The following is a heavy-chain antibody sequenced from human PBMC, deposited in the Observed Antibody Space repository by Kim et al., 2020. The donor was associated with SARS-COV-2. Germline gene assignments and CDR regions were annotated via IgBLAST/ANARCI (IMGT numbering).Heavy chain of an antibody. D-gene: IGHD3-22*01. V-gene: IGHV3-20*03. J-gene: IGHJ4*02. CDR3: ARDWPYDSSGYYYKSDYFDY. Sequence: RFTISRDNAKNSLYLQMNSLRAEDTALYYCARDWPYDSSGYYYKSDYFDYWGQGTLVTVSS.